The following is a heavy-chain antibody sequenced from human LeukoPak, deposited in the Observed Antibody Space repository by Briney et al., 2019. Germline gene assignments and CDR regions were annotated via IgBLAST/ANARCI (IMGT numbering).Heavy chain of an antibody. CDR2: IGTAGDT. CDR3: AKDGHNENWYYYMDV. Sequence: GGSLRLSCAASGFTFSSYDMHWVRQATGKGLEWVSAIGTAGDTYYPGSVKGRFTISRDNSKNTLYLQMNSLRAEDTAVYYCAKDGHNENWYYYMDVWGKGTTVTVSS. V-gene: IGHV3-13*01. J-gene: IGHJ6*03. D-gene: IGHD1-7*01. CDR1: GFTFSSYD.